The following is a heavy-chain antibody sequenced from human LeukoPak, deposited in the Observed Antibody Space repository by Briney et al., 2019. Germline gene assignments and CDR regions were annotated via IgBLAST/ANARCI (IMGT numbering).Heavy chain of an antibody. CDR2: INPSGGST. CDR3: ARALGYCSGGSCYGY. D-gene: IGHD2-15*01. V-gene: IGHV1-46*03. CDR1: GGTFSSYA. J-gene: IGHJ4*02. Sequence: EASVKVSCKASGGTFSSYAISWVRQAPGQGLEWMGIINPSGGSTSYAQKFQGRVTMTRDTSTSTVYMELSSLRSEDTAVYYCARALGYCSGGSCYGYWGQGTLVTVSS.